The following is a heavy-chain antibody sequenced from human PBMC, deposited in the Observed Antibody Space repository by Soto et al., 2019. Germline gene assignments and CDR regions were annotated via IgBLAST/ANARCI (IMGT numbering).Heavy chain of an antibody. CDR1: GFTFSSYA. CDR3: ARGHLPWDYLSYGLDV. CDR2: ISNDGVHT. Sequence: HPGGSLRLSCPASGFTFSSYAMHWVRQAPGEGLEYLSAISNDGVHTYYANSVKDRFTSSRDNSKDTLYLHMGSLRPEDMAVYYCARGHLPWDYLSYGLDVWGQGTTVTVSS. V-gene: IGHV3-64*01. D-gene: IGHD7-27*01. J-gene: IGHJ6*02.